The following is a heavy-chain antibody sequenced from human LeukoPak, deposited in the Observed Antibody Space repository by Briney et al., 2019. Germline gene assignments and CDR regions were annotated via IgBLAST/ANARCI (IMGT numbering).Heavy chain of an antibody. CDR3: AREDDYVWGSYRYTGSWFDP. V-gene: IGHV4-38-2*02. CDR1: GYSISSGYY. J-gene: IGHJ5*02. D-gene: IGHD3-16*02. Sequence: PSETLSLTCTVSGYSISSGYYWGWIRQPPGKGLEWIGSIYHSGSTYYNPSLKSRVTISVDTSKNQFSLKLSSVTAADTAVYYCAREDDYVWGSYRYTGSWFDPWGQGTLVTVSS. CDR2: IYHSGST.